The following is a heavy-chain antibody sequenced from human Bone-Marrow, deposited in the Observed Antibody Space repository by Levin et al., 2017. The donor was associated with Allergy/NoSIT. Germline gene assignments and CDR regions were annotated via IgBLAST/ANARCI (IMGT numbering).Heavy chain of an antibody. D-gene: IGHD3-10*01. Sequence: GESLKISCAASGFTVSSNHMSWVRQAPGKGLEWVSLIYSGGRGYYADSVRGRFTISRDNSKNTLYLQLNSLRAEDTAVYYCAIYGSGNDYSAFDIWGQGTMLTVSS. J-gene: IGHJ3*02. CDR2: IYSGGRG. V-gene: IGHV3-53*01. CDR1: GFTVSSNH. CDR3: AIYGSGNDYSAFDI.